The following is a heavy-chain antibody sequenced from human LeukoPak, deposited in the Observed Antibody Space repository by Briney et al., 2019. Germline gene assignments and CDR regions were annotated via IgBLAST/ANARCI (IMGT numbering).Heavy chain of an antibody. J-gene: IGHJ5*02. D-gene: IGHD4-17*01. V-gene: IGHV4-30-4*08. CDR1: GGSISSGDYY. CDR2: IYYSGST. CDR3: ARSTVTTHNNWFDP. Sequence: SQTLSLTCTVSGGSISSGDYYWSWIRQPPGKGLEWIGYIYYSGSTYYNPSLKSRVTISVDTSKNQFSLKLSSVTVADTAVYYCARSTVTTHNNWFDPWGQGTLVTVSS.